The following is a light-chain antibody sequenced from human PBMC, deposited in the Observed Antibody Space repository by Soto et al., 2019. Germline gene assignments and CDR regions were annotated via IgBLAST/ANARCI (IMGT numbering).Light chain of an antibody. CDR2: GAS. V-gene: IGKV3-15*01. J-gene: IGKJ1*01. Sequence: EVERSQSPVTFSVFPGERATLSCRASQSVSINLAWFQQKPGQAPRLLIHGASTRATGIPARFSGSGSGTEFTLTISSLQSEDFAVYYCQQYDDWPRTFGQGTK. CDR3: QQYDDWPRT. CDR1: QSVSIN.